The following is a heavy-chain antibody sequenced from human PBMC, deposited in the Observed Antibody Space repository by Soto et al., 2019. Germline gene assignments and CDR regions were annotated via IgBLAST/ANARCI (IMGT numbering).Heavy chain of an antibody. Sequence: ASVKVSCKVSGYTLTELSMHWVRQAPGKGLEWMGGFDPEDGETIYAQKFQGRVTMTEDTSTDTAYMELSSLRSEDTAVYYFATDRGGRFLAPFAYCGQGTLVTVSS. V-gene: IGHV1-24*01. J-gene: IGHJ4*02. D-gene: IGHD3-3*01. CDR2: FDPEDGET. CDR1: GYTLTELS. CDR3: ATDRGGRFLAPFAY.